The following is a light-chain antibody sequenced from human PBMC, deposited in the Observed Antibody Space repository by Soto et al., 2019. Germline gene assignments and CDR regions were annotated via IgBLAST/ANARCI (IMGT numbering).Light chain of an antibody. CDR2: GAS. Sequence: EIVLTQSPATLSVFPGEKATLSCGASQSVSNNLAWYHQKPGQAPRPLIYGASTMATGVPARFSGSGSGTDFTPTTSSLQSEDSAIYYGQQYSSWPFSFGPGTKVAIE. CDR1: QSVSNN. J-gene: IGKJ3*01. V-gene: IGKV3-15*01. CDR3: QQYSSWPFS.